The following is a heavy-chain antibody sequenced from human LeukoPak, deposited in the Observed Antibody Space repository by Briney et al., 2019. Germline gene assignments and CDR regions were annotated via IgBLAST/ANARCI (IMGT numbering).Heavy chain of an antibody. V-gene: IGHV4-34*01. D-gene: IGHD3-10*01. CDR1: GGSFSGYY. CDR2: INHSGST. Sequence: PSETLSLTCAVYGGSFSGYYWSWIRQPPGKGLEWIGEINHSGSTNYNPSLKSRVTISVDKSKNQISLNLNSVTAADTAVYYCARLPKNFYGSGSYYNFDYWGQGTLVTVSS. CDR3: ARLPKNFYGSGSYYNFDY. J-gene: IGHJ4*02.